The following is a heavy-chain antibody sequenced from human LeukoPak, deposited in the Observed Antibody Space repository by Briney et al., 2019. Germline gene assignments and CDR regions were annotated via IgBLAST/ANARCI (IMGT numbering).Heavy chain of an antibody. D-gene: IGHD3-10*01. CDR1: GFTFSSYA. J-gene: IGHJ4*02. CDR2: ISGSGGST. CDR3: AKYGSGSYHNVPFDY. V-gene: IGHV3-23*01. Sequence: SWGSLRLSCAASGFTFSSYAMSWVRQAPGKGLEWVSGISGSGGSTYYADSVKGRFTISRDNSKNTLYLQMNSLRVEDTAVYFCAKYGSGSYHNVPFDYWGQGTLDPVSS.